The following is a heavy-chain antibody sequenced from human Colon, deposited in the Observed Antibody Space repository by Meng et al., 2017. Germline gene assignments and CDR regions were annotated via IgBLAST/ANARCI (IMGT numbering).Heavy chain of an antibody. Sequence: QEQLQVARPVLVKPSGRMSHTCTVSGDSISSDIWWSWVRQPPGKGLEWIGEVYHRGDTNYNPSLKSRVVISVDRSKNQFSLNLSSVTAADTAVYYCGRDQGRQLINHWGQGTLVTVSS. CDR1: GDSISSDIW. D-gene: IGHD1-1*01. J-gene: IGHJ4*02. CDR2: VYHRGDT. V-gene: IGHV4-4*02. CDR3: GRDQGRQLINH.